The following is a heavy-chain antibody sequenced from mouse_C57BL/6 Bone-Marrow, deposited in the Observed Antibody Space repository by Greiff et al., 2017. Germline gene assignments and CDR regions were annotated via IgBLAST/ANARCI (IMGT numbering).Heavy chain of an antibody. CDR3: ARDYYGSSYFDY. J-gene: IGHJ2*01. D-gene: IGHD1-1*01. V-gene: IGHV1-26*01. Sequence: EVQLQQSGPELVKPGASVKISCKASGYTFTDYYMNWVKQSHGKSLEWIGDINPNNGGTSYNQKFKGKATLTVDKSSSTAYMERRSLTSEDSAGYYCARDYYGSSYFDYWGQGTTLTVSS. CDR1: GYTFTDYY. CDR2: INPNNGGT.